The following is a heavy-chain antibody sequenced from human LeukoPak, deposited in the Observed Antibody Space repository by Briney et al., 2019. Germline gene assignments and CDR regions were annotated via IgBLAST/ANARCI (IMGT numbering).Heavy chain of an antibody. CDR3: ARGSYYYYVDV. CDR2: IYTSGST. V-gene: IGHV4-61*02. Sequence: PSETLSLTCTVSGGSISSGSYYWSWIRQPAGKGLEWIGRIYTSGSTNYNPSLKSRVTISVDTSKNQFSLKLSSVTAADTAVYYCARGSYYYYVDVWGKGTTVTISS. J-gene: IGHJ6*03. CDR1: GGSISSGSYY.